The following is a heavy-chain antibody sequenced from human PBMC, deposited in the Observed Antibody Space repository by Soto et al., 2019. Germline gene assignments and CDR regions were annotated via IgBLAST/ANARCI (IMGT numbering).Heavy chain of an antibody. Sequence: QVQLVQSGAEVKKPGSSVKVSCKASGGTFNNYTFTWVRQAPGQGLEWMGGIIPIFGTANYAQKFQGRVTITADESTSTAYMELNSLRSEDTAVYYCASGDGVVNFDYWGQGTLVTVSS. D-gene: IGHD3-3*01. CDR2: IIPIFGTA. CDR1: GGTFNNYT. J-gene: IGHJ4*02. V-gene: IGHV1-69*12. CDR3: ASGDGVVNFDY.